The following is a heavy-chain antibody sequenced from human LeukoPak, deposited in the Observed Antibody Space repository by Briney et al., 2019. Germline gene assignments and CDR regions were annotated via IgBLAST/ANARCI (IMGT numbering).Heavy chain of an antibody. Sequence: LVASVKVSCKASGYTFTSYYMHWVRQAPGQGLEWMGGIIPIFGTANYAQKFQGRVTITTDESTSTAYMELSSLRSEDTAVYYCARDREYYYYGSGSYGAFDIWGQGTMVTVSS. D-gene: IGHD3-10*01. CDR1: GYTFTSYY. CDR2: IIPIFGTA. CDR3: ARDREYYYYGSGSYGAFDI. J-gene: IGHJ3*02. V-gene: IGHV1-69*05.